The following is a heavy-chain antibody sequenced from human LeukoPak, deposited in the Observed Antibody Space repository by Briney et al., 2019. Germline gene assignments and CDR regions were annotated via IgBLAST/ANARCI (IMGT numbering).Heavy chain of an antibody. CDR1: GFTFSSYD. J-gene: IGHJ3*02. CDR2: IRYDGSNK. V-gene: IGHV3-30*02. Sequence: GGSLRLSCAASGFTFSSYDMHWVRQAPGKGLDWVAFIRYDGSNKYYADSVKGRFTISRDNSKNTLYLQMNSLRAEDTAVYYCAKAHLPAATLGAFDIWGQGTMVTVSS. D-gene: IGHD2-2*01. CDR3: AKAHLPAATLGAFDI.